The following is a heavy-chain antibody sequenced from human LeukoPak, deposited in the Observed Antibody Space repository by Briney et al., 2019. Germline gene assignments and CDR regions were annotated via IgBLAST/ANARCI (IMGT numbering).Heavy chain of an antibody. D-gene: IGHD1-26*01. CDR2: SYSGGTS. CDR3: ARVWELSFDY. Sequence: GGSLRLSCAASGFTVSSNYMSWVRQAPGKGLEWVAVSYSGGTSQYAESVKGRFTISRDNSKNTLDLQMNSLRVEDTALYYCARVWELSFDYWGQGTLVTVSS. V-gene: IGHV3-53*01. CDR1: GFTVSSNY. J-gene: IGHJ4*02.